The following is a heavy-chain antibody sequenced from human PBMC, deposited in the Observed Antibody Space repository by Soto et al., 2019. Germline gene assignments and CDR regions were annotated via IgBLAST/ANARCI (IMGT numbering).Heavy chain of an antibody. Sequence: PGASVKVSCKTSGYTFSSIGISWVRQAPGQGLEWMGWISPHKDDTYYAQRLQGRVTMTTDTSTSTAYMELRSLRSDDTAVYFCARDLDGSGSYFTNYWGQGTLVTVSS. CDR1: GYTFSSIG. CDR2: ISPHKDDT. J-gene: IGHJ4*02. V-gene: IGHV1-18*01. CDR3: ARDLDGSGSYFTNY. D-gene: IGHD3-10*01.